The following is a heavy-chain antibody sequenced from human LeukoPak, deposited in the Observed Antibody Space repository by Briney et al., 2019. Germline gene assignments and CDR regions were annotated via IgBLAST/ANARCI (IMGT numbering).Heavy chain of an antibody. CDR1: GFTFSSYA. D-gene: IGHD6-13*01. J-gene: IGHJ4*02. CDR2: ISGSGGST. Sequence: GGSLRLSCAASGFTFSSYAMSCVRQAPGKGLEWVSAISGSGGSTYYADSVKGRFTISRDNSKSTLYLQMNNLRAEDTAVYYCAKDPQGGAGTGLFDYWGQGTLVTVSS. CDR3: AKDPQGGAGTGLFDY. V-gene: IGHV3-23*01.